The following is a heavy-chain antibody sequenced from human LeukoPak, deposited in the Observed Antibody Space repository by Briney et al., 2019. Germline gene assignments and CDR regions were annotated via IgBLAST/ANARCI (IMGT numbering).Heavy chain of an antibody. D-gene: IGHD3-3*01. Sequence: GRSLRLSCAASGFTFSSYAMHWVRQAPGKGLEWVAVISYDGSNKHYADSVRGRFTISRDNSKNTLYLQMNSLRAEDTAVYYCARGVFYWGQGTLVTVSS. CDR3: ARGVFY. CDR1: GFTFSSYA. J-gene: IGHJ4*02. V-gene: IGHV3-30-3*01. CDR2: ISYDGSNK.